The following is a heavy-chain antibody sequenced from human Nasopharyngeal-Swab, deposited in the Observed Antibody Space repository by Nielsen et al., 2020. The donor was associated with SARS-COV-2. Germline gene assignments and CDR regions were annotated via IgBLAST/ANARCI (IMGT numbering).Heavy chain of an antibody. CDR2: IKQDGSGK. CDR3: AREVRGSYWPAFDI. CDR1: GFTFSSYW. D-gene: IGHD1-26*01. V-gene: IGHV3-7*01. J-gene: IGHJ3*02. Sequence: GGSLRLSCEASGFTFSSYWMSWVRQAPGKGLEWVANIKQDGSGKYYVDSVKGRFTISRDNAKNSLYLQMNSLRAEDTAVYYCAREVRGSYWPAFDIWGQGTMVTVSS.